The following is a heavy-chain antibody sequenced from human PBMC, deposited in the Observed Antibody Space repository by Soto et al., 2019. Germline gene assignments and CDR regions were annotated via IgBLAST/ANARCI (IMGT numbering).Heavy chain of an antibody. CDR1: GGSMSRYY. CDR3: AGGGVRGVITRTRDYYGMDV. CDR2: IYYSGHT. D-gene: IGHD3-10*01. V-gene: IGHV4-59*01. J-gene: IGHJ6*02. Sequence: SETLSLTCTVSGGSMSRYYWSWIRQPPGKGLEWIGYIYYSGHTNHNPSLKSRVTISVDTSKNQFSLKLSSVTAADTAMYYCAGGGVRGVITRTRDYYGMDVWGQGTTVTVSS.